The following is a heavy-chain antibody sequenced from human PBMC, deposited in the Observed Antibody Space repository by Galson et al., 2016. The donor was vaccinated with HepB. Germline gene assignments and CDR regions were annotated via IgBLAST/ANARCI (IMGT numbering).Heavy chain of an antibody. D-gene: IGHD3-22*01. CDR3: AREGQSSGHCGAFDC. CDR1: GFGLNDHA. Sequence: SLRLSCATSGFGLNDHAMSWVRQAPGKGLQWVSTISGGGHTYYADSVKGRFTVSRDTSTHTLFLQMGSLRAEDTAIYYCAREGQSSGHCGAFDCWGQGTLVTV. V-gene: IGHV3-23*01. J-gene: IGHJ4*02. CDR2: ISGGGHT.